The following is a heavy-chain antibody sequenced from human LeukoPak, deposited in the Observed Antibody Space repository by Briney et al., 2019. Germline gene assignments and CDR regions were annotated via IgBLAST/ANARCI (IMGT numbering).Heavy chain of an antibody. J-gene: IGHJ4*02. CDR3: ASYGRGPARLFDY. CDR2: IYYSGST. CDR1: GGSISSYY. D-gene: IGHD2-2*01. V-gene: IGHV4-59*08. Sequence: SETLSLTCTVSGGSISSYYWSWIRQPPGKGLEWNGYIYYSGSTNSNPSLKSRVTISVDTSKNQFSLKLSFVTAADTAVYYCASYGRGPARLFDYWGQGDLVTVSS.